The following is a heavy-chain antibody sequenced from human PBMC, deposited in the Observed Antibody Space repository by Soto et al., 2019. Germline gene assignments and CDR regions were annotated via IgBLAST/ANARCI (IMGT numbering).Heavy chain of an antibody. D-gene: IGHD1-26*01. CDR1: GGSVTISNW. Sequence: QVQLQESGPGLVKPSGTLSLTCAVSGGSVTISNWWSWVRQTPGKGLEWIGQIHHSGSTNYNPSLTSRVTISLDKSKNLFSLEMKSVTAADTAVYYCARGGYYFCMDVWGKGTTVTVSS. J-gene: IGHJ6*03. CDR3: ARGGYYFCMDV. CDR2: IHHSGST. V-gene: IGHV4-4*02.